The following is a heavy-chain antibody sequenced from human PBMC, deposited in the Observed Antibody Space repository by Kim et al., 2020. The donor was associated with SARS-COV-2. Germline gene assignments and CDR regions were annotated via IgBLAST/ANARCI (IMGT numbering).Heavy chain of an antibody. D-gene: IGHD3-10*01. CDR2: ISYDGSNK. V-gene: IGHV3-30*04. Sequence: GGSLRLSCAASGFTFSSYAMHWVRQAPGKGLEWVAVISYDGSNKYYADSVKGRFTISRDNSKNTLYLQMNSLRAEDTAVYYCARDRRSTMVRGVIPFDPWGQRTLVTVSS. CDR1: GFTFSSYA. CDR3: ARDRRSTMVRGVIPFDP. J-gene: IGHJ5*02.